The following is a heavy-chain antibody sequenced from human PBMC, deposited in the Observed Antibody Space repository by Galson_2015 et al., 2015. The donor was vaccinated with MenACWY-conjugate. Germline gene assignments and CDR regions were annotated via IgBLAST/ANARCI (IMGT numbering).Heavy chain of an antibody. CDR2: INSDGSFL. CDR3: AARLLHAGGMDV. CDR1: GFTFSSYW. J-gene: IGHJ6*02. D-gene: IGHD2-15*01. V-gene: IGHV3-74*03. Sequence: SLRLSCAASGFTFSSYWMHWVRQAPGKGLVWVSRINSDGSFLTYAASVPVRFPISRDHATLPLYLQMNSLRAEDTAVYYCAARLLHAGGMDVWGQGTTVTVSS.